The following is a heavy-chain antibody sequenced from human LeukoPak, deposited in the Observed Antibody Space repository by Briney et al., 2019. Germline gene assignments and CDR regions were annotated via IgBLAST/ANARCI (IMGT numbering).Heavy chain of an antibody. CDR3: ARFPPGIAVAGHNDY. D-gene: IGHD6-19*01. CDR2: MYYWGST. Sequence: PSETLSLTCTVSGASVSSGAYYWSWVRQPPGKGLEWIGYMYYWGSTNYNPSLKSRVIISVDASKNQFSLKLSSVTSADTAVYYCARFPPGIAVAGHNDYWGQGTLVTVSS. J-gene: IGHJ4*02. V-gene: IGHV4-61*08. CDR1: GASVSSGAYY.